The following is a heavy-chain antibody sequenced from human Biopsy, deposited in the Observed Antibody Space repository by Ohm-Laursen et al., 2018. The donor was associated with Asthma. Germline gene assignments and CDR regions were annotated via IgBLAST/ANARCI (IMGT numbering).Heavy chain of an antibody. Sequence: GSLRLSCAAPGFAVSRDHMFWVRQAPGKGLEWVSVIYSGGTSHTADSVRGRFTISRDYSKNTLYLQMHSLRAEDTAVYYCARGDSSNWSHYYFDYWGQGTLVTASS. J-gene: IGHJ4*02. CDR1: GFAVSRDH. V-gene: IGHV3-53*01. CDR3: ARGDSSNWSHYYFDY. CDR2: IYSGGTS. D-gene: IGHD3-22*01.